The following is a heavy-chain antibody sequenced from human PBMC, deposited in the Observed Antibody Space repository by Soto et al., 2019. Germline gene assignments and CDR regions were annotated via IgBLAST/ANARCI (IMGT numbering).Heavy chain of an antibody. CDR3: ARLYYDDSGSCAFDI. J-gene: IGHJ3*02. Sequence: GGSLRLSCAASGFTFSSNWMTWVRQAPGKGLEWVANIKPDGSEKYYVDSMKGRFTVSRDNAKNSLYLQMSSLRAEDTAVYYCARLYYDDSGSCAFDIWGQGTMVTVSS. V-gene: IGHV3-7*01. CDR2: IKPDGSEK. CDR1: GFTFSSNW. D-gene: IGHD3-10*01.